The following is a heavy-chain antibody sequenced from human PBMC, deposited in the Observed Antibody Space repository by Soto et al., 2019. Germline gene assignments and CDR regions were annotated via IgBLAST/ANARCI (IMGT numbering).Heavy chain of an antibody. CDR3: ARGGAAGAINGFDP. CDR1: GDSITSYY. V-gene: IGHV4-59*01. J-gene: IGHJ5*02. D-gene: IGHD6-13*01. CDR2: IFYIGST. Sequence: TSETLSLTCTVSGDSITSYYWSWIRQPPGKGLEWIGYIFYIGSTNYNPSLNSRVTISVDTSSNQISLTLTSLTAADTAVYYCARGGAAGAINGFDPWGQGTLVTVSS.